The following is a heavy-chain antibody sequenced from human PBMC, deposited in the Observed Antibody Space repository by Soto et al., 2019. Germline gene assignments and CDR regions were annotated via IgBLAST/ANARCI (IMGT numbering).Heavy chain of an antibody. CDR1: GFIFSSSA. J-gene: IGHJ4*02. Sequence: GGSLRLSCVVSGFIFSSSAMNWVRQAPGKGLEWVSTISGSGVSKYYADSVKGRFTISRDNSNNTVSLQMNSLRAEDAAVYYCAKNRSPGATTWNVYWGQGTLVTVSS. CDR2: ISGSGVSK. CDR3: AKNRSPGATTWNVY. D-gene: IGHD1-26*01. V-gene: IGHV3-23*01.